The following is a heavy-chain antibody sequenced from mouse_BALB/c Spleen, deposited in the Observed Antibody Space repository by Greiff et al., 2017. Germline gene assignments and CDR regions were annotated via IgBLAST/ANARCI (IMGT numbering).Heavy chain of an antibody. CDR2: ISSGSSTI. V-gene: IGHV5-17*02. D-gene: IGHD2-4*01. CDR1: GFTFSSFG. Sequence: EVMLVESGGGLVQPGGSRKLSCAASGFTFSSFGMHWVRQAPEKGLEWVAYISSGSSTIYYADTVKGRFTISRDNPKNTLFLQMTSLRSEDTAMYYCARHYDPYAMDYWGQGTSVTVSS. J-gene: IGHJ4*01. CDR3: ARHYDPYAMDY.